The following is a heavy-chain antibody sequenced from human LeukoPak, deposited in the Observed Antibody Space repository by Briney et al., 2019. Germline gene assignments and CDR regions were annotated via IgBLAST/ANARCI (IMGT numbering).Heavy chain of an antibody. Sequence: SVKVSCKASGGTFSSYAISWVRQAPGQGLEWIGRIIPILGIANYAQKFQGRVTITADKSTSTAYMELSSLRSEDTAVYYCARDYLTYYYDSSGSMIYWGQGTLVTVSS. V-gene: IGHV1-69*04. CDR1: GGTFSSYA. CDR3: ARDYLTYYYDSSGSMIY. CDR2: IIPILGIA. J-gene: IGHJ4*02. D-gene: IGHD3-22*01.